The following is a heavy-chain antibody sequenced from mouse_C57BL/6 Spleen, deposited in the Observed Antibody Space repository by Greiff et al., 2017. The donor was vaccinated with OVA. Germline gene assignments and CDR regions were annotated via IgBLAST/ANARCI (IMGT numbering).Heavy chain of an antibody. CDR2: IDPNSGGT. CDR3: ARPWVDRNYATWYFDY. D-gene: IGHD2-5*01. CDR1: GYTFTSYW. V-gene: IGHV1-72*01. Sequence: QVQLQQPGAELVKPGASVKLSCKASGYTFTSYWMHWVKQRPGRGLEWIGRIDPNSGGTKYNEKFKSKATLTVDKPSSTAYMQLSSLTSEDYAVYYGARPWVDRNYATWYFDYWGTGTTVTVSS. J-gene: IGHJ1*03.